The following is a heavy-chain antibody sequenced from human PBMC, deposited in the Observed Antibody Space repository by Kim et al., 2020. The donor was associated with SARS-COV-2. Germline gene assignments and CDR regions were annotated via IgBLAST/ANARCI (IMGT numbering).Heavy chain of an antibody. CDR3: AKALGYCSSTSCYFDY. J-gene: IGHJ4*02. Sequence: SVKGRFTISRDNSKNTLYLQMNSLRAEDTAVYYCAKALGYCSSTSCYFDYWGQGTLVTVSS. D-gene: IGHD2-2*01. V-gene: IGHV3-30*02.